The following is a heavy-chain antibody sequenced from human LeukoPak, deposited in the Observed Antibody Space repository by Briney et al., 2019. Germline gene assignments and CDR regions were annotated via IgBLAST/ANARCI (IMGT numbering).Heavy chain of an antibody. Sequence: GGSLRLSCAASGFTFNNFGFHWVRQAPGKGLEWVAFIGFEGIDKYYAESVKGRFTISKDNSKTTLYFQMNSLRPEDTAIYYCAKDPHNHYSSDYWGQGTLVTVSA. CDR1: GFTFNNFG. V-gene: IGHV3-30*02. D-gene: IGHD5-24*01. CDR3: AKDPHNHYSSDY. J-gene: IGHJ4*02. CDR2: IGFEGIDK.